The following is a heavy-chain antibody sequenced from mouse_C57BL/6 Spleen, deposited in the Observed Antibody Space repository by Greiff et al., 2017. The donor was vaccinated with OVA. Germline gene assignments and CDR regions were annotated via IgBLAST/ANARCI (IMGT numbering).Heavy chain of an antibody. J-gene: IGHJ1*03. CDR2: INPNNGGT. Sequence: EVQLQQSGPELVKPGASVKMSCTASGYTFTDYYMHWVKPSPGKSLEWIGYINPNNGGTSYNQKFKGKATLTVNKSSSTAYMELRSLTSEDSAVYYCARGGIYWYFDVWGTGTTVTVSS. CDR1: GYTFTDYY. V-gene: IGHV1-22*01. CDR3: ARGGIYWYFDV.